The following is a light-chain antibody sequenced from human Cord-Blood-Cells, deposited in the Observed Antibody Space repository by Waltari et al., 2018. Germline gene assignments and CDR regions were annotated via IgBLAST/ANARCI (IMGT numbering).Light chain of an antibody. CDR3: AAWDDSLSGPGFYVV. CDR1: SSNLGSNY. Sequence: QSVLTQPPSASGTPGQRVTIPCSGSSSNLGSNYVYWYQQPPGTAPKHLIYRNNQRPSGVPDRFSGSKSGTSASLAISGLRSEDEADYYCAAWDDSLSGPGFYVVFGGGTKLTVL. CDR2: RNN. V-gene: IGLV1-47*01. J-gene: IGLJ2*01.